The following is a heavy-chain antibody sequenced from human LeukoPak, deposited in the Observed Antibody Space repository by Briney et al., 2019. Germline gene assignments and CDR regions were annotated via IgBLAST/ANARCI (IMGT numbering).Heavy chain of an antibody. CDR1: GYTFVSYG. CDR2: ISVYNGNT. J-gene: IGHJ4*02. CDR3: ATYGGNSALTFSFDY. V-gene: IGHV1-18*01. D-gene: IGHD4-23*01. Sequence: GASVKVSCKAYGYTFVSYGISWVRQAPGQGLEWMGWISVYNGNTNYAQKFQGRVTMTTDTSTRTAYMELRSLRSDDTAVYYCATYGGNSALTFSFDYWGQGTLVTVSS.